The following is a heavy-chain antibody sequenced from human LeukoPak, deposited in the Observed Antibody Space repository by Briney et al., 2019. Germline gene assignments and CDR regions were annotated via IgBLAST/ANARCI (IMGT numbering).Heavy chain of an antibody. V-gene: IGHV3-7*01. J-gene: IGHJ6*03. CDR3: ARALLSSWYYYYYMDV. CDR1: GFTFSRYW. Sequence: TGGCLRLSCAASGFTFSRYWMSSIRQAPGKGLEWVANIKQDGSEKYYVDSVKGRFTISRDNAKNSLYPQMNSLRAEDTAVYYCARALLSSWYYYYYMDVWGEGTTVTVSS. CDR2: IKQDGSEK. D-gene: IGHD6-13*01.